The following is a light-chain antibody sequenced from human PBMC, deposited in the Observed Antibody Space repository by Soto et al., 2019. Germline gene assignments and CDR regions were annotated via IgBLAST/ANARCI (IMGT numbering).Light chain of an antibody. CDR1: QDIGTW. Sequence: DIQMTQSPSTLSSSVVERFTITCRASQDIGTWLAWYQQKPEKAPKVLIYRASHLESGVPSRFSASGSGTEFSLTINSLQADDFATYYCQQYHIYSWTFGQGTKVDI. V-gene: IGKV1-5*03. J-gene: IGKJ1*01. CDR2: RAS. CDR3: QQYHIYSWT.